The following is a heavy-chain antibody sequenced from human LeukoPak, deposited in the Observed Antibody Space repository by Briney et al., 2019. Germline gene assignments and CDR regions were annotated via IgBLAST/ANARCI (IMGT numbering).Heavy chain of an antibody. J-gene: IGHJ4*02. CDR2: ISSSSSTI. Sequence: PGGSLRLSCAASGFTFSIYRMNWVRQAPGKGLEWVSYISSSSSTIYYADSVKGRFTISRDKAKNSLYLQMNSLRAEDTAVYYCARDFRSSGDDLDYWGQGTLVTVSS. CDR1: GFTFSIYR. D-gene: IGHD3-22*01. V-gene: IGHV3-48*01. CDR3: ARDFRSSGDDLDY.